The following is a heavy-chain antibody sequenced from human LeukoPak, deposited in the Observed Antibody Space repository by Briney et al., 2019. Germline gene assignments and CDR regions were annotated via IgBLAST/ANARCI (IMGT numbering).Heavy chain of an antibody. Sequence: PGGSLRLSCAASGFTFSSHCMNWVRQAPGKGLEWVSDICSSSSTKYSADSVKGRFTISRDNAKNSLYLQMNSLRAEDTAVYYCARAVAGTEDLDYWGQGTLVTVSS. CDR3: ARAVAGTEDLDY. D-gene: IGHD6-19*01. V-gene: IGHV3-48*01. J-gene: IGHJ4*02. CDR2: ICSSSSTK. CDR1: GFTFSSHC.